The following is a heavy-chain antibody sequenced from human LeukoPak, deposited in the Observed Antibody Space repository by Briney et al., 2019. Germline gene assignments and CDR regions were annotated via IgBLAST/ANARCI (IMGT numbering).Heavy chain of an antibody. V-gene: IGHV3-74*01. CDR2: INTDGSTS. Sequence: GGSLRLSCAVSGFTFSNYWMHWVRQAPGKGLVWVSHINTDGSTSGYADSVKGRFTISRDNAKNTLYLQMNSLRPEDTAIYYCARSGGYIDYWGQETLVTVSS. CDR1: GFTFSNYW. D-gene: IGHD3-22*01. CDR3: ARSGGYIDY. J-gene: IGHJ4*02.